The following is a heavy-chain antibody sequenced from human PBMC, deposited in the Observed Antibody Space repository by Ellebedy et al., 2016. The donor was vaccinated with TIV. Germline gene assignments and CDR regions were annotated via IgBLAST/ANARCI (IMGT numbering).Heavy chain of an antibody. Sequence: ASVKVSCXASGYTFTTYGIIWVRQAPGQGLEWMGWISAYNGRTNYAQRLQDRVTMTIDTSTSTAYMELRSLRSDDTAVYYCAVGIAVANTFDYWGQGTLVTVSS. CDR2: ISAYNGRT. D-gene: IGHD6-19*01. CDR3: AVGIAVANTFDY. V-gene: IGHV1-18*01. CDR1: GYTFTTYG. J-gene: IGHJ4*02.